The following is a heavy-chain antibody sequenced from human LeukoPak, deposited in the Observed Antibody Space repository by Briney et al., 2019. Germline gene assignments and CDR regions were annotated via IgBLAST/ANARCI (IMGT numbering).Heavy chain of an antibody. CDR1: GFTFSSYA. Sequence: GGSLRLSCAASGFTFSSYAMNWVRQAPGKGLEWVSYISSSSSTIYYADSVKGRFTISRDNAKNSLYLQMNSLRAEDTAVYYCARAYDILDYWGQGTLVTVSS. D-gene: IGHD5-12*01. CDR2: ISSSSSTI. CDR3: ARAYDILDY. V-gene: IGHV3-48*04. J-gene: IGHJ4*02.